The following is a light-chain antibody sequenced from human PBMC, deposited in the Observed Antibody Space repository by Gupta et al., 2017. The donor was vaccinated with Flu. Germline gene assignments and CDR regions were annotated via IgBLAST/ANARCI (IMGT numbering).Light chain of an antibody. CDR1: SSNMGSDY. CDR3: AAWDNSLSVVV. V-gene: IGLV1-47*01. CDR2: MNN. Sequence: KDTISGAGSSSNMGSDYVYWYQQVPGTAPKLLMYMNNKRPSGVPARFSGSKSDTSATLAISGLRAEDEADYYCAAWDNSLSVVVFGGGTKLTVL. J-gene: IGLJ2*01.